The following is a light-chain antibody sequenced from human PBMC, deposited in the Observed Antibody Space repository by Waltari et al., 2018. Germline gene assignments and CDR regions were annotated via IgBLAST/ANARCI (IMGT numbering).Light chain of an antibody. CDR2: DAS. CDR1: HNINTY. CDR3: QAGSTWPPALT. Sequence: EIVLTQSPVTVSLSPGASATLSCRASHNINTYLAWYQHKPGQAPRLLIYDASNRARGVPARISGSGSGTDFALTISSLEAEDSAVYYCQAGSTWPPALTFGGGSKVEIK. V-gene: IGKV3-11*01. J-gene: IGKJ4*01.